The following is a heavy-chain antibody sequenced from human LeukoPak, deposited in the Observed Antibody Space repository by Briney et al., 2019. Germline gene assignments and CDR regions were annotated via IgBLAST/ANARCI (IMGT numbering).Heavy chain of an antibody. J-gene: IGHJ4*02. D-gene: IGHD3-3*01. V-gene: IGHV3-30*02. CDR1: GFPFSSYG. CDR3: ARRYYDFWSGYSYYFEY. Sequence: GGSLRLSCAASGFPFSSYGMHWVRQAPGKGLEWVAFIPYDGSDKFYADSVKGRFTISRDNSKNTLYLQMNSLRAEDTAVYYCARRYYDFWSGYSYYFEYWGQGTLVTVSS. CDR2: IPYDGSDK.